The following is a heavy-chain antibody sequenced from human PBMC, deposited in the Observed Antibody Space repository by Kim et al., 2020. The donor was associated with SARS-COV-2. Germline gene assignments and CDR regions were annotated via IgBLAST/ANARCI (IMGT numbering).Heavy chain of an antibody. D-gene: IGHD6-19*01. CDR2: IYYSGTT. CDR3: VRLGAGWYCPPGN. Sequence: SETLSLTCDVSGDSISNEGSYWGWIRQPPGKGLEWIGNIYYSGTTYYNPSLKSRVSISVDTSKNQFSLHLNPGTAAATADYCGVRLGAGWYCPPGNWGQG. J-gene: IGHJ1*01. V-gene: IGHV4-39*01. CDR1: GDSISNEGSY.